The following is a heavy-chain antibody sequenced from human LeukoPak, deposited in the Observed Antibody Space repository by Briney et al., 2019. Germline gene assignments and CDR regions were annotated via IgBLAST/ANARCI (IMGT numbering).Heavy chain of an antibody. CDR3: AKVSWANYFDY. Sequence: GGSLRLSCAASGFSFSSYAMSWVRQAPGKGLEWVSAISGSGGNTYYADSVRGRFTISRDNSKNTLYLQMNSLRAEDTAIYYCAKVSWANYFDYWGQGTLVTVSS. D-gene: IGHD6-13*01. V-gene: IGHV3-23*01. J-gene: IGHJ4*02. CDR1: GFSFSSYA. CDR2: ISGSGGNT.